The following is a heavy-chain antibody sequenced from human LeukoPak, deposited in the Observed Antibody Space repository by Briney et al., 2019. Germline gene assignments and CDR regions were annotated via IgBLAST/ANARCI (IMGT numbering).Heavy chain of an antibody. CDR3: ARGSSFDGYCSAGACDAGYYDS. CDR1: GESFSAYF. Sequence: SETLSLTCAVYGESFSAYFWTWIRQAPGKPLEYIGEINHRGSSHYNPSLKTRVTLSVDTSKNQFSLKLTSVTAADTAVYFCARGSSFDGYCSAGACDAGYYDSWGQGTPVTVSS. CDR2: INHRGSS. V-gene: IGHV4-34*01. D-gene: IGHD2-15*01. J-gene: IGHJ4*02.